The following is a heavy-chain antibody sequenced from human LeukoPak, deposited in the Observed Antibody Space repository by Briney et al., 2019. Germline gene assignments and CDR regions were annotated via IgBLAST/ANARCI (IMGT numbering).Heavy chain of an antibody. D-gene: IGHD3-3*02. Sequence: ASVKVSCKASGYTFTSYGISWVRQAPGQGLEWMGWISAYNGNTNYAQKLQGRVTMTTDTSTSTAYMELRSLRSDDTAVYYCARTDVHFWSGYISALEVYYYYYMDVWGKGTTVTVSS. CDR2: ISAYNGNT. V-gene: IGHV1-18*01. J-gene: IGHJ6*03. CDR1: GYTFTSYG. CDR3: ARTDVHFWSGYISALEVYYYYYMDV.